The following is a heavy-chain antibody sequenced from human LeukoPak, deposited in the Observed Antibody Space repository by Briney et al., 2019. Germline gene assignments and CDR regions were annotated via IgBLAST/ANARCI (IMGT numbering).Heavy chain of an antibody. Sequence: PSETLSLTCTVSVGSINSSSYYWGWIRQPPGKGLEWIGSIYYSGSTYYNPSLKSRVTISVDTSKNQFSLKLSSVTAADTAVYYCAGGYSYGSFDYWGQGTLVTVSS. J-gene: IGHJ4*02. CDR1: VGSINSSSYY. D-gene: IGHD5-18*01. V-gene: IGHV4-39*01. CDR3: AGGYSYGSFDY. CDR2: IYYSGST.